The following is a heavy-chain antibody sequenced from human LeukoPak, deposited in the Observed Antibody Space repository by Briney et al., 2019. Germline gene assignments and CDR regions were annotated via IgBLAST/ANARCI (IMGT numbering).Heavy chain of an antibody. CDR2: ISYDARNK. J-gene: IGHJ4*02. CDR1: GFTFSSHA. D-gene: IGHD2-21*02. Sequence: GGSLRLSCAASGFTFSSHAMHWDRQAPGKGLAWVAVISYDARNKYYADSVKGRFTISRDNSKSMLYLQMNSLRDEDTAVYYCATGDCGGDCYSSYFDYWGQGTLVTVSS. CDR3: ATGDCGGDCYSSYFDY. V-gene: IGHV3-30*04.